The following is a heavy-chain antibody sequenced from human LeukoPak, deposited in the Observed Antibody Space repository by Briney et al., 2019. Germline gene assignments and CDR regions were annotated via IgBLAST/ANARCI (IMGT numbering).Heavy chain of an antibody. V-gene: IGHV3-74*01. D-gene: IGHD7-27*01. J-gene: IGHJ4*02. CDR1: GFTFSRYW. Sequence: PGGSLRLSCAASGFTFSRYWMHWVRQAPGKGLEWVSRISSDGSNTNYADSVKGRFTISRDNSKNTLYLQMKSLRAEDTAVYYCAKTWGSKGRRDYYFDYWGQGTLVTVSS. CDR3: AKTWGSKGRRDYYFDY. CDR2: ISSDGSNT.